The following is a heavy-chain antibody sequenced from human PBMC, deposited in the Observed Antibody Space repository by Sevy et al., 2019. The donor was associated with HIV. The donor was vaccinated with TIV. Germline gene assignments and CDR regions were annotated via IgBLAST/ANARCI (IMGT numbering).Heavy chain of an antibody. V-gene: IGHV3-15*01. J-gene: IGHJ5*02. CDR3: TTSPLVQGVP. D-gene: IGHD3-10*01. Sequence: GGSLRLSCAASGFTFSNYAMNWVRQAPGKGLEWVGRIKSKTDGGTTDYAAPVQGRFTISREDSKNTLYLQMNSLKTEDTAVYYCTTSPLVQGVPWGQGTLVTVSS. CDR2: IKSKTDGGTT. CDR1: GFTFSNYA.